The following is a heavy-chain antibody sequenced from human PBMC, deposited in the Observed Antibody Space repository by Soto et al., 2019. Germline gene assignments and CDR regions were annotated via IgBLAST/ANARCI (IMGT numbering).Heavy chain of an antibody. CDR2: LGFDGGST. CDR3: AKDLKGVYYYDSSGYLSAFDI. V-gene: IGHV3-33*06. Sequence: PGGSLRLSCVGSGFAFSNYGIHWVRQTPGKGLEWVAVLGFDGGSTYYADSVKGRFTISRDNSKNTLYLQMNSLRAEDTAVYYCAKDLKGVYYYDSSGYLSAFDIWGQGTMVTVSS. J-gene: IGHJ3*02. CDR1: GFAFSNYG. D-gene: IGHD3-22*01.